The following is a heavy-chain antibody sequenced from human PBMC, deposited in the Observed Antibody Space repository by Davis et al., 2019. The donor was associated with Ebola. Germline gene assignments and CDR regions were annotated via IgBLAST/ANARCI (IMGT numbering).Heavy chain of an antibody. Sequence: PGGSLRLSCKGSGYSFTSYWIGWVRQMPGKGLEWMGIIYPGDSDTRYSPSFQGQVTISADKSISTAYLQWSSLKASDTAMYYCARHGEGFSGSYYSNWFDPWGQGTLVTVSS. V-gene: IGHV5-51*01. D-gene: IGHD1-26*01. CDR1: GYSFTSYW. CDR2: IYPGDSDT. J-gene: IGHJ5*02. CDR3: ARHGEGFSGSYYSNWFDP.